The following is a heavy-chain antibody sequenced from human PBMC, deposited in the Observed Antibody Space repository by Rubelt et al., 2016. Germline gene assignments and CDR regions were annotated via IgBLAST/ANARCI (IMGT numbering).Heavy chain of an antibody. D-gene: IGHD2-2*01. CDR1: GYTFTNYD. J-gene: IGHJ4*02. CDR2: MNADRGNT. CDR3: ARVPSLTSRGDS. Sequence: QVQLVQSGAEVKKPGASVKVSCKASGYTFTNYDINWVRQATGQGLEWMGWMNADRGNTGYAQKFQGSLTMTRNTSISTAYMELSSLGPEDTAVYYCARVPSLTSRGDSWGQGTLVTVSS. V-gene: IGHV1-8*01.